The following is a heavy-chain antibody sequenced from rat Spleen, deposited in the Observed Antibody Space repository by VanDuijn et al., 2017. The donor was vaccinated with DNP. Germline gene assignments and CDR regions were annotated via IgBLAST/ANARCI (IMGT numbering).Heavy chain of an antibody. Sequence: EVQLVESGGGLVQPGRSLKLSCAASGFTFSDYNMAWVRQAPKKGLEWVATISYDGSSTYYRDSVKGRFTISRDNAKSTLYLQMDSLRSEDTATYYCARHEGRAYYFDYWGQGVMVTVSS. D-gene: IGHD1-11*01. CDR1: GFTFSDYN. J-gene: IGHJ2*01. V-gene: IGHV5-7*01. CDR3: ARHEGRAYYFDY. CDR2: ISYDGSST.